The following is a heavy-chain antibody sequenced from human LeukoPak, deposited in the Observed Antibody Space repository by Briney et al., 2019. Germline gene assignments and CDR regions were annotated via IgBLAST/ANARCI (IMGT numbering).Heavy chain of an antibody. CDR2: ISGYNGNT. Sequence: ASVKVSCKASGYTFTSYGISWVRQAPGQGLGWMGWISGYNGNTIYAQKLQGRVTMTTDTSTSTAYMELRSLRSDDTAVYYCAKSDYGDVDYWGQGTLVTVSS. J-gene: IGHJ4*02. CDR1: GYTFTSYG. CDR3: AKSDYGDVDY. D-gene: IGHD4-17*01. V-gene: IGHV1-18*01.